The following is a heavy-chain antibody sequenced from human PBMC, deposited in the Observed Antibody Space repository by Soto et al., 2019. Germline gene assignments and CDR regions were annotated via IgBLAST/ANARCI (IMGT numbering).Heavy chain of an antibody. CDR2: IFPGDSDS. Sequence: RKISCKGSGYSFNNYWIAWVRQMPGKGLEWMGIIFPGDSDSVYSPSFQGQVTISVDKSISTAYLQWSGLKASDTAMYYCARCGYISGWYCYFDFWGLGTLVTVSS. V-gene: IGHV5-51*01. CDR1: GYSFNNYW. D-gene: IGHD6-19*01. CDR3: ARCGYISGWYCYFDF. J-gene: IGHJ4*02.